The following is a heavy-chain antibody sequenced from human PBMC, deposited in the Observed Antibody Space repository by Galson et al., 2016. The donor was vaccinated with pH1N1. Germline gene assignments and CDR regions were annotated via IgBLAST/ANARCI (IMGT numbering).Heavy chain of an antibody. Sequence: SVKVSCKVSGYLLTELSIFWVRQAPGKGLEWMGGFTAEDGETVYAQKLQGRVTMTEDTSTDTAYMELSSLRYEDTAVYYCATNSIDYYYYYMDVCGKGTTVTVSS. CDR3: ATNSIDYYYYYMDV. CDR1: GYLLTELS. D-gene: IGHD4-23*01. V-gene: IGHV1-24*01. CDR2: FTAEDGET. J-gene: IGHJ6*03.